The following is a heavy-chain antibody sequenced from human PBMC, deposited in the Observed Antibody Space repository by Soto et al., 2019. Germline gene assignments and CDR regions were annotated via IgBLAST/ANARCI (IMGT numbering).Heavy chain of an antibody. V-gene: IGHV3-23*01. Sequence: GGSLRPSCAASGFTFSSYAMSCVRQAPGKGLEWVSAISGSGDSTYYADSVKGRFTISRDNSKNTLYLQMNSLRAEDTAVYYCTTVFWSGPYYFDYWGQGTLVTVSS. D-gene: IGHD3-3*01. CDR2: ISGSGDST. J-gene: IGHJ4*02. CDR3: TTVFWSGPYYFDY. CDR1: GFTFSSYA.